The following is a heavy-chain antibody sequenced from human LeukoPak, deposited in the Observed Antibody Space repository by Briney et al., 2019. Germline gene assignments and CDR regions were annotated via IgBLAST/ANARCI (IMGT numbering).Heavy chain of an antibody. D-gene: IGHD3-10*01. Sequence: ASVKVSCKASGYTFTGYYMHWVRQAPGQGLEWVGWINPNSGGTNYAQKFQGRVTMTRDTSISTAYMELSRLRSDDTAVYYCASGYYYGSGTSGHYYYGMDVWGQGTTVTVSS. V-gene: IGHV1-2*02. J-gene: IGHJ6*02. CDR1: GYTFTGYY. CDR2: INPNSGGT. CDR3: ASGYYYGSGTSGHYYYGMDV.